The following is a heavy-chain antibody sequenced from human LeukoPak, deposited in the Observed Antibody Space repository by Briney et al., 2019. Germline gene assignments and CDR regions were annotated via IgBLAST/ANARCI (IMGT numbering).Heavy chain of an antibody. CDR1: GFTFSSYA. Sequence: GGSLRLSCAASGFTFSSYAMHWVRQAPGKGLEWVAVISYDGSNKYYADSVKGRFTTSRDNSKNSLYLQMNSLRAEDTAVYYGARRLGLNWFDPWGQGTLVTVSS. CDR2: ISYDGSNK. D-gene: IGHD1-7*01. V-gene: IGHV3-30-3*01. J-gene: IGHJ5*02. CDR3: ARRLGLNWFDP.